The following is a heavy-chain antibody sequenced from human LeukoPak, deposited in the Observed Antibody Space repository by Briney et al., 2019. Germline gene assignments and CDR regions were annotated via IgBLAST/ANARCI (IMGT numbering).Heavy chain of an antibody. CDR2: INPNSGGT. Sequence: ASVKVSCKASGFTFTGYYMHWVRQAPGQGLEWMGWINPNSGGTNYAQKFQGWVTMTRDTSISTAYMELSRLRSDDTAVYYCARLFGIPSTSSSDAFDIWGQGTMVTVSS. CDR3: ARLFGIPSTSSSDAFDI. D-gene: IGHD6-6*01. J-gene: IGHJ3*02. CDR1: GFTFTGYY. V-gene: IGHV1-2*04.